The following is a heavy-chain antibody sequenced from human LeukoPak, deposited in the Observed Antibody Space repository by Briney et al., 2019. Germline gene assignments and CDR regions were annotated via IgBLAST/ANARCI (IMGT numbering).Heavy chain of an antibody. CDR3: ARGSRGFDY. J-gene: IGHJ4*02. CDR1: GGSISSDNYY. V-gene: IGHV4-39*07. Sequence: SETLSLTCSVSGGSISSDNYYWGWIRQPPGEGLEWIGSIYYSGSTYYNPSLKSRVTISVDTSKNQFSLKLSSVTAADTAVYYCARGSRGFDYWGQGTLVTVSS. CDR2: IYYSGST. D-gene: IGHD3-10*01.